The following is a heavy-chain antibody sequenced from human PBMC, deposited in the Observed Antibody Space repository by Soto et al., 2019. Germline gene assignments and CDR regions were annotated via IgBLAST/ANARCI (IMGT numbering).Heavy chain of an antibody. CDR2: IKSKTDGGTT. CDR1: GFTFSNAW. CDR3: TTDPASSIWYRDFDY. J-gene: IGHJ4*02. V-gene: IGHV3-15*01. Sequence: GGSLRLSCAASGFTFSNAWMSWVRQAPGKGLEWVGRIKSKTDGGTTDYAAPVKGRFTISRDDSKNTLYLQMNSLKTEDTAGYYCTTDPASSIWYRDFDYWGQGTMGTVSS. D-gene: IGHD6-13*01.